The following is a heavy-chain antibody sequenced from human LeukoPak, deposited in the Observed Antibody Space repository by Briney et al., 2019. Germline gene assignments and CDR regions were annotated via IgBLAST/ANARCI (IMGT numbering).Heavy chain of an antibody. D-gene: IGHD5-12*01. CDR1: GFTFSSYG. Sequence: PGGSLRLSCAASGFTFSSYGMPWVRQAPGKGLEWVAVISYDGSNKYYADSVKGRFTISRDNSKNTLYLQMNSLRAEDTAVYYCAKSATKYSGYDEYYFDYWGQGTLVTVSS. V-gene: IGHV3-30*18. CDR3: AKSATKYSGYDEYYFDY. J-gene: IGHJ4*02. CDR2: ISYDGSNK.